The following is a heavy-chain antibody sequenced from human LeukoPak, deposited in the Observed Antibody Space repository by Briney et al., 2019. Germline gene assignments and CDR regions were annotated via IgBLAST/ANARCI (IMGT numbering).Heavy chain of an antibody. V-gene: IGHV1-3*01. CDR3: AREVSGLDY. D-gene: IGHD6-25*01. CDR1: GYSFTSYA. Sequence: ASVKVSCKSSGYSFTSYALHWVRQAPGQRPEWMGWINAGNGNTEYSQRFLDRVTITRDTSASTAYMELSSLRSEDTAVYYCAREVSGLDYWGQGTLVTVSS. J-gene: IGHJ4*02. CDR2: INAGNGNT.